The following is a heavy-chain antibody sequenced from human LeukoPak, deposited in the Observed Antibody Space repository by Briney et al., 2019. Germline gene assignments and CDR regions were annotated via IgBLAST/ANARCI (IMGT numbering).Heavy chain of an antibody. D-gene: IGHD3-22*01. CDR1: GFTFRSYG. CDR3: AKIPFHYYDSSFFDY. Sequence: AGGSLRLSCAASGFTFRSYGMNWVRQAPGKGLEWVSAISGSGGSTYYADSVKGRFTISRDNSKNTLYLQMNSLRAEDTAVYYCAKIPFHYYDSSFFDYWGQGTLVTVSS. J-gene: IGHJ4*02. V-gene: IGHV3-23*01. CDR2: ISGSGGST.